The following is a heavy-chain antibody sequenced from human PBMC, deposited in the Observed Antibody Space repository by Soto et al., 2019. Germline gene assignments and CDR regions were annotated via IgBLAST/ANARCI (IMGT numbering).Heavy chain of an antibody. Sequence: GGSLRLSCAASGFTFSSYAMSWVRQAPGKGLEWVSAISGSGGSTYYADSVKGRFTISRDNSKNTLYLQMNSLRAEDTAVYYCAKGGRLLMVYAIAGNYFDYWGQGTLVTAPQ. CDR1: GFTFSSYA. CDR2: ISGSGGST. V-gene: IGHV3-23*01. D-gene: IGHD2-8*01. J-gene: IGHJ4*02. CDR3: AKGGRLLMVYAIAGNYFDY.